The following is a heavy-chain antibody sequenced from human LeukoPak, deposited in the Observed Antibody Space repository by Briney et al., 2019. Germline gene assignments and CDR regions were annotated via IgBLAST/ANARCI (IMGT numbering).Heavy chain of an antibody. V-gene: IGHV1-8*02. CDR3: ARGIVAGFFDY. J-gene: IGHJ4*02. Sequence: ASVKVSCKASGYTFTVYYMHWVRQAPGQGLEWMGWMNPNSGNTGYAQKFQGRVTMTRNTSISTAYMELSSLRSEDTAVYYCARGIVAGFFDYWGQGTLVTVSS. D-gene: IGHD2-15*01. CDR1: GYTFTVYY. CDR2: MNPNSGNT.